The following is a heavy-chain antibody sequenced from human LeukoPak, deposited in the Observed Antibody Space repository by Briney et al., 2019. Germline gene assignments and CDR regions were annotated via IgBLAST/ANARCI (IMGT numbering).Heavy chain of an antibody. Sequence: SETLSLTCTVSGGSISSGGYYWSWIRQHPGKGLEWIGYIYYSGSTYYNPSLKSRVTISVDTSKNQFSLKLSSVTAADTAVYYCARALTVTTWYFDYWGQGTLVTVSS. D-gene: IGHD4-17*01. CDR1: GGSISSGGYY. CDR3: ARALTVTTWYFDY. CDR2: IYYSGST. J-gene: IGHJ4*02. V-gene: IGHV4-31*03.